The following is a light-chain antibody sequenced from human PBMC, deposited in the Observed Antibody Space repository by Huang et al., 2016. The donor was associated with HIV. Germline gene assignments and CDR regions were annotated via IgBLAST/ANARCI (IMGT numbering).Light chain of an antibody. Sequence: EIVMTQSPATLSLSPGEKATLSCRAIQSVSDNLAWYQQRSGPAPRLLIYGASTRATGIPARFRGSVSGTEFTLTISSLQSEDYGIYWCLQYNSWPRTFGQGTKVEIK. V-gene: IGKV3-15*01. CDR2: GAS. CDR1: QSVSDN. J-gene: IGKJ1*01. CDR3: LQYNSWPRT.